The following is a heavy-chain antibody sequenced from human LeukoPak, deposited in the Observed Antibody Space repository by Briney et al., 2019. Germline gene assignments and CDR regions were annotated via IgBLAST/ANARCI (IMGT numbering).Heavy chain of an antibody. CDR1: GFTFSSYS. J-gene: IGHJ4*02. CDR2: ISSSSSTI. CDR3: ARGRVTVTTLPDY. Sequence: GGSLRLSCAASGFTFSSYSMNWVRQAPGKGLEWVSYISSSSSTIYYADSVKGRFTISRDNAKNSLYLQMNSLRAEDTAVYYCARGRVTVTTLPDYWGQGTLVTVSS. V-gene: IGHV3-48*01. D-gene: IGHD4-17*01.